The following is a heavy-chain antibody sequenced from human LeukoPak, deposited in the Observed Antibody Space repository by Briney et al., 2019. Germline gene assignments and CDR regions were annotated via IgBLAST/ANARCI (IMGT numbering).Heavy chain of an antibody. CDR3: AKDIRTTVNKGAFDI. V-gene: IGHV3-9*01. CDR1: GFTFDDYA. D-gene: IGHD4-17*01. Sequence: QPGRSLRLSCAASGFTFDDYAMHWVRQAPGKGLEWVSGISWNSGSIGYADSVKGRFTISRDNAKNSLYLQMNSLRAEDTALYYCAKDIRTTVNKGAFDIWGQGTMVTVSS. CDR2: ISWNSGSI. J-gene: IGHJ3*02.